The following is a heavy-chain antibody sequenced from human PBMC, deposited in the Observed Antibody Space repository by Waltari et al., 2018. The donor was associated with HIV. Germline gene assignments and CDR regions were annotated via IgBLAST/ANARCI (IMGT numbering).Heavy chain of an antibody. CDR1: GFSLTGYS. CDR2: IYSNTGDT. V-gene: IGHV1-2*02. Sequence: QVQMVQSGAEVKKPGASVTGSCTTSGFSLTGYSIHWERQAPGQGLEWMGWIYSNTGDTNYGLQFEGRVTMTRDTSMRTAYMELRTLRSDDTALYYCARQMTFYDAFDVWGQGTVVTVSS. J-gene: IGHJ3*01. CDR3: ARQMTFYDAFDV.